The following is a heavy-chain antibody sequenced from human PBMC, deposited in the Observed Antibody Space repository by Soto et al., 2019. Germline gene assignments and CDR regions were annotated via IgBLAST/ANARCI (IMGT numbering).Heavy chain of an antibody. CDR3: ARGSLEQYGMDV. J-gene: IGHJ6*02. CDR1: GGSTSMGGSN. CDR2: IYYSGST. Sequence: KSGPGLVKPSQPLSLTGIFSGGSTSMGGSNGSGIRQHPGKGLEWIGYIYYSGSTYYNPSLKSRVTISVDTSKNQFSLKLSSVTAADTAVYYCARGSLEQYGMDVWGQGTTVTVSS. D-gene: IGHD3-3*01. V-gene: IGHV4-31*03.